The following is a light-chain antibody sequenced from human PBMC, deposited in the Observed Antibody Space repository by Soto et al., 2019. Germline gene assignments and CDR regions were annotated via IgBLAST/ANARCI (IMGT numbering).Light chain of an antibody. CDR1: QSLSNSY. J-gene: IGKJ2*01. CDR3: QQDGGSPPTT. V-gene: IGKV3-20*01. Sequence: EVVLTQSPGTLSLSPGESATLSCRASQSLSNSYLAWYQQKPGQAPRLLIYGASSRATGIPDRFSGSGSGTDFTLTISRLEPEDFAVYYCQQDGGSPPTTFGQGTKLEIK. CDR2: GAS.